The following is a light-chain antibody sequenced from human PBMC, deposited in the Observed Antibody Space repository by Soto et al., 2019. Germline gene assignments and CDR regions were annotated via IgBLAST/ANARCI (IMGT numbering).Light chain of an antibody. Sequence: PGERATLSCRASQSVSSYYLAWYQQKPGQAPRLLIYGVSTRATGIPDRFSGSGSGTDFTLTITRLEPEDCALYYCQQSPVTFGQGTKVDIK. CDR2: GVS. V-gene: IGKV3-20*01. CDR3: QQSPVT. J-gene: IGKJ1*01. CDR1: QSVSSYY.